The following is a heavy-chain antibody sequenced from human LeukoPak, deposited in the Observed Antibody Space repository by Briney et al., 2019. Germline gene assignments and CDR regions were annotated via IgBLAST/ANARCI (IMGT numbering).Heavy chain of an antibody. CDR1: GYTFTTYT. J-gene: IGHJ4*02. CDR3: ARDYTYYYDSSGYSNFDY. CDR2: INAGNDNA. Sequence: ASVKVSCKASGYTFTTYTIHWVRQAPGQRLEWMGWINAGNDNAKYSQKFQDRVTITRDTSASTAYMELSSLRSDDTAVYYCARDYTYYYDSSGYSNFDYWGQGTLVTVSS. V-gene: IGHV1-3*01. D-gene: IGHD3-22*01.